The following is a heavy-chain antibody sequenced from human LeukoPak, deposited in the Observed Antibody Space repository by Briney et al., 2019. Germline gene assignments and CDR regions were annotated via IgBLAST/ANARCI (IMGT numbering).Heavy chain of an antibody. V-gene: IGHV4-34*01. CDR2: INHSGST. CDR1: GGSFSGYY. J-gene: IGHJ5*02. Sequence: SETLSLTCAVYGGSFSGYYWSWIRQPPGKGLEWIGEINHSGSTNYNPSLKSRVTISVDTSKNQFSLKLGSVTAADTAVYYCARGRGYSSTWGQGTLVTVSS. CDR3: ARGRGYSST. D-gene: IGHD6-13*01.